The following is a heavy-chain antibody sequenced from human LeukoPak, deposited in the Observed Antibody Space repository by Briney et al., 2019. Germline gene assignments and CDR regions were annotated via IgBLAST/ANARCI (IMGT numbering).Heavy chain of an antibody. V-gene: IGHV3-21*01. J-gene: IGHJ4*02. CDR3: ARDGIYYYDSSGYFPLDY. D-gene: IGHD3-22*01. CDR2: ISSSSSYI. CDR1: GYSISSGYY. Sequence: PSETLSLTCTVSGYSISSGYYWGWIRQPPGKGLEWVSSISSSSSYIYYADSVKGRFTISRDNAKNSLYLQMNSLRAEDTAVYYCARDGIYYYDSSGYFPLDYWGQGTLVTVSS.